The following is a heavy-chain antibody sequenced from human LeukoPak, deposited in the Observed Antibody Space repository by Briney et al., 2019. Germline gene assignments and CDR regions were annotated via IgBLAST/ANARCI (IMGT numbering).Heavy chain of an antibody. D-gene: IGHD4-17*01. CDR2: IWYDGSNK. CDR1: GFTFSSYG. CDR3: ARGNDYGDYALDL. Sequence: GRSLRLSCAASGFTFSSYGMHWVRQAPGKGLEWVAVIWYDGSNKYYIESVKGRSTISRDNSKNTLYLQMNSLRAEDTAVYFCARGNDYGDYALDLWGRGTLVTVSS. J-gene: IGHJ2*01. V-gene: IGHV3-33*01.